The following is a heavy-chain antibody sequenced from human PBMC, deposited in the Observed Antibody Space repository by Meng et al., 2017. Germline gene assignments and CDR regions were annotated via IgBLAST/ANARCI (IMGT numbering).Heavy chain of an antibody. CDR2: IDYGGST. D-gene: IGHD3-16*01. CDR1: GASVPVGSHD. Sequence: VQLQDSGRGLVRPSANLSLTGSVSGASVPVGSHDWSCIRQPPGKGLEWIGYIDYGGSTSYNPSLRSRVTISVDTSNNQFSLKLSSVTAADTAVFYCARTRGDYYFDYWGQGTLVTVSS. V-gene: IGHV4-61*01. J-gene: IGHJ4*02. CDR3: ARTRGDYYFDY.